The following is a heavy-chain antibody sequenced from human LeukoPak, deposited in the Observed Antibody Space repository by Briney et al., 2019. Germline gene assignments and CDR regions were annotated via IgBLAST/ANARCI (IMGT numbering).Heavy chain of an antibody. D-gene: IGHD6-19*01. J-gene: IGHJ4*02. CDR1: GFTFSSYA. Sequence: PGGSLRLSCAASGFTFSSYAMHWVRQAPGKGLEWVAVISYDGSNKYYADSAKGRFTISRDNSKNTLYLQMNSLRAEDTAVYYCARDRPSIAVAVSWYYFDYWGQGTLVTVSS. CDR2: ISYDGSNK. V-gene: IGHV3-30-3*01. CDR3: ARDRPSIAVAVSWYYFDY.